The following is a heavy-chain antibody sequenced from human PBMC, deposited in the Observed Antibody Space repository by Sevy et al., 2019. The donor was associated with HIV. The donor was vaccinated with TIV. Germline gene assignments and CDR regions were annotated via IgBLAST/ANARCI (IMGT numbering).Heavy chain of an antibody. Sequence: ASVKVSCKASGGTFSSYAIGWVRQAPGQGLEWMGGIIPIFGTANYAQKFQGRVTITADESTSKAYMELGSLRTEDTAVCYCASPQPYCSSTSCYERPYYYGMDVWGQGTTVTVSS. V-gene: IGHV1-69*13. CDR3: ASPQPYCSSTSCYERPYYYGMDV. J-gene: IGHJ6*02. CDR1: GGTFSSYA. D-gene: IGHD2-2*01. CDR2: IIPIFGTA.